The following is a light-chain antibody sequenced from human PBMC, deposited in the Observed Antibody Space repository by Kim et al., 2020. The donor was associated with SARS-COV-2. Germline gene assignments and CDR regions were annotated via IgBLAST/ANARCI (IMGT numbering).Light chain of an antibody. V-gene: IGKV1-39*01. CDR1: QSISSH. CDR3: QQSYITPFT. Sequence: AAVGDKVTITCRTSQSISSHLNWYHQKPRRAPKLLIYAASTLQGGVPSRFSGSGAETDFTLTISSLQPEDFATYFCQQSYITPFTFGPGTKVDIK. J-gene: IGKJ3*01. CDR2: AAS.